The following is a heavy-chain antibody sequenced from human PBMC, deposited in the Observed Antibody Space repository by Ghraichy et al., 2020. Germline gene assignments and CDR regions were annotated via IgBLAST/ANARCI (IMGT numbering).Heavy chain of an antibody. D-gene: IGHD5-18*01. Sequence: GGSLRLSCAASGFTFSSYGMHWVRQAPGKGLEWVAVIWYDGSNKYYADSVKGRFTISRDNSKNTLYLQMNSLRAEDTAVYYCARDLWIQSSRYYYYYGMDVWGQGTTVTVSS. J-gene: IGHJ6*02. CDR2: IWYDGSNK. V-gene: IGHV3-33*01. CDR3: ARDLWIQSSRYYYYYGMDV. CDR1: GFTFSSYG.